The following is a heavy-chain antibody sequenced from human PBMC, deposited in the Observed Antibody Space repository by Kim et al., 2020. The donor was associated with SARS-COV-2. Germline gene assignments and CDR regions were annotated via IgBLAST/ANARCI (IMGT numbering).Heavy chain of an antibody. CDR2: ISYDGSNK. CDR1: GFTFSSYA. D-gene: IGHD2-15*01. J-gene: IGHJ6*02. V-gene: IGHV3-30-3*01. CDR3: ARDRGAGIYNIVAVVAAGYYYYYGMDV. Sequence: GGSLRLSCAASGFTFSSYAMHWVRQAPGKGLEWVAVISYDGSNKYYADSVKGRFTISRDNSKNTLYLQMNSLRAEDTAVYYCARDRGAGIYNIVAVVAAGYYYYYGMDVWGQGTTVTVSS.